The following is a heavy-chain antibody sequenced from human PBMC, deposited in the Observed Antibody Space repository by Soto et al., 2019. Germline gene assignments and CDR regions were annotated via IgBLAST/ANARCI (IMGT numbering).Heavy chain of an antibody. J-gene: IGHJ6*02. CDR1: GFTFSSYG. CDR2: ISYDGSNK. Sequence: PGGSLRLSCAASGFTFSSYGMHWVRQAPGKGLEWVAVISYDGSNKYYADPVKGRFTISRDNSKNTLYLQMNSLRAEDTAVYYCARTHSSGYDDYYYYGMDVWGQGTTVTVSS. V-gene: IGHV3-30*03. D-gene: IGHD3-22*01. CDR3: ARTHSSGYDDYYYYGMDV.